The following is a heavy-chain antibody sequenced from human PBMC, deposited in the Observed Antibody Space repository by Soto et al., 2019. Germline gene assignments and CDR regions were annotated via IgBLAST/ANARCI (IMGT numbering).Heavy chain of an antibody. Sequence: ASVKVSCKASGYTFTSYGISWVRQAPGQGLEWMGWISAYNGNTNYAQKLQCRVTMTTDTSTSTAYMELRSLRSDDTAVYYCARGLFGMVRGDLYNWFDPWGQGTLVTVSS. CDR1: GYTFTSYG. J-gene: IGHJ5*02. V-gene: IGHV1-18*01. CDR3: ARGLFGMVRGDLYNWFDP. D-gene: IGHD3-10*01. CDR2: ISAYNGNT.